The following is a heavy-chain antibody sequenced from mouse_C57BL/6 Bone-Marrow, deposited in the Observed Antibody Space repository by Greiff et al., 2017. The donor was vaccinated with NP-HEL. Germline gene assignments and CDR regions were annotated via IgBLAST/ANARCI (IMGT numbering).Heavy chain of an antibody. CDR3: ARGWLLLYYYAMDY. D-gene: IGHD2-3*01. CDR2: INPNYGTT. CDR1: GYSFTDYN. Sequence: EVQLQQSGPELVKPGASVKISCKASGYSFTDYNMNWVKQSNEKSLEWIGVINPNYGTTSYNQKFKGKATLTVDQSSSTAYMQLNSLTSEDSAVYYCARGWLLLYYYAMDYWGQGTSVTVSS. V-gene: IGHV1-39*01. J-gene: IGHJ4*01.